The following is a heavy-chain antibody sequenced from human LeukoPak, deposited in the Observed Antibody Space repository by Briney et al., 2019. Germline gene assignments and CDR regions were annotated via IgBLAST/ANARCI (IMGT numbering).Heavy chain of an antibody. CDR2: ISGSGGST. V-gene: IGHV3-23*01. CDR3: AKDLYYFDY. CDR1: GFTFSDHY. Sequence: PGGSLRLSCAASGFTFSDHYMDWVRQAPGKGLEWVSAISGSGGSTYYADSVKGRFTISRDNSKNTLYLQMNSLRAEDTAVYYCAKDLYYFDYWGQGTLVTVSS. J-gene: IGHJ4*02.